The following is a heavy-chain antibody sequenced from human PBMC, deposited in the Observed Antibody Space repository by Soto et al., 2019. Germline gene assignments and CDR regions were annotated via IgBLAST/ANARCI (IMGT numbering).Heavy chain of an antibody. CDR1: EFSVSSNY. V-gene: IGHV3-53*04. D-gene: IGHD6-25*01. CDR3: ATAGPYSSGYYGMDV. CDR2: IYGGGST. J-gene: IGHJ6*02. Sequence: EVQLVESGGGLVQPGGSLRLSCAASEFSVSSNYMTWVRQAPGKGLEWVSVIYGGGSTYYADSVKGRFTISRHNSKNTLYLQMNSLRAEDTAVYYCATAGPYSSGYYGMDVWGQGTTVTVSS.